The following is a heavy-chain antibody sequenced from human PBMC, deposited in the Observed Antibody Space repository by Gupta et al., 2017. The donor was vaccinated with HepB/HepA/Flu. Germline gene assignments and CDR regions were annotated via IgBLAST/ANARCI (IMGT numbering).Heavy chain of an antibody. Sequence: EVQLVESGGGLVKPGGSLRLSCAASGFTFSSSSMNWVRQAPGKGLEWVSSISSSSSYIYYADSVKGRFTISRDNAKNSLYLQMNSLRAEDTAVYYCAAEREVVPAAILGYSYGWNWFDPWGQGTLVTVSS. D-gene: IGHD2-2*02. V-gene: IGHV3-21*01. CDR1: GFTFSSSS. CDR2: ISSSSSYI. CDR3: AAEREVVPAAILGYSYGWNWFDP. J-gene: IGHJ5*02.